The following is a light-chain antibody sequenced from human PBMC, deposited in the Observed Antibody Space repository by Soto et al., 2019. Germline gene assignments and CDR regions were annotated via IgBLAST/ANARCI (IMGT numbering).Light chain of an antibody. J-gene: IGKJ4*01. CDR1: QAFPNN. CDR2: EES. CDR3: QQVKTYPRT. Sequence: DIHLTQSPSFLSASLGDRVTITCRPSQAFPNNMAWYQQKPGKPPKLLIYEESTLYSGVPSRFSGRKSGTQFTLTIDSLQPEDFATYYCQQVKTYPRTFGGGTKVDI. V-gene: IGKV1-9*01.